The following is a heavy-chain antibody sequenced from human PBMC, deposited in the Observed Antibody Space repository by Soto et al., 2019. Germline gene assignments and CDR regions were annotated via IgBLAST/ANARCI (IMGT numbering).Heavy chain of an antibody. Sequence: GGSLRLSCAASGFTFSSYAMNWARQAPGKGLEWVSAISGSGGSTYYADSVKGRFTISRDSSKNTLYLQMNSLRAEDTAVYYCAKGNSWSPALVLDIWGQGTMVTVSS. V-gene: IGHV3-23*01. CDR2: ISGSGGST. D-gene: IGHD1-7*01. J-gene: IGHJ3*02. CDR3: AKGNSWSPALVLDI. CDR1: GFTFSSYA.